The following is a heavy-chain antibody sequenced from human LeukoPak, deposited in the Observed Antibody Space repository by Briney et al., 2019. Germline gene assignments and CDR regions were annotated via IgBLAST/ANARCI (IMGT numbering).Heavy chain of an antibody. Sequence: GASVMVSRKASGYTFTSYAIHWVRQAPGQRLEWMGWIHAGNGNAKYSQKFQGRVTITAGTSAGTAYMELSSLRSEDTAVYYCARDSPYYYDSSGYYYGYFDYWGQGTLVIVSS. CDR3: ARDSPYYYDSSGYYYGYFDY. CDR2: IHAGNGNA. CDR1: GYTFTSYA. J-gene: IGHJ4*02. D-gene: IGHD3-22*01. V-gene: IGHV1-3*01.